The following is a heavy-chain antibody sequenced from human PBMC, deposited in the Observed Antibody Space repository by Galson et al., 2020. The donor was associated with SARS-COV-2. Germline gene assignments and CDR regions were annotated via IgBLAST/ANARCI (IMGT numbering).Heavy chain of an antibody. J-gene: IGHJ3*02. D-gene: IGHD3-22*01. Sequence: GESLKISCAASGFTFSSFGMNWVRQAPGKGLEWVSSISSGSTYIYYADSVKGRFTISRDNAKNSLYLQMNSLRAEDAAIYYCARDHTYYYESGGPYPAAFDTWGQGTMVTVS. CDR1: GFTFSSFG. CDR2: ISSGSTYI. V-gene: IGHV3-21*04. CDR3: ARDHTYYYESGGPYPAAFDT.